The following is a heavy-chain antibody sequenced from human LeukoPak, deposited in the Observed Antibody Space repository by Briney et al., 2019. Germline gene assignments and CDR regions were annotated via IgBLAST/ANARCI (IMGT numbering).Heavy chain of an antibody. J-gene: IGHJ4*02. CDR2: IDVSSTYV. CDR1: GFTFSSYS. D-gene: IGHD3-3*01. V-gene: IGHV3-21*01. CDR3: TKTPLSGYYFDL. Sequence: GGSLRLSCAASGFTFSSYSMNWVRQPPGQGPEWVASIDVSSTYVFYADSVKGRFTITRDNAKNSLYLQMGSQRADDTALYYCTKTPLSGYYFDLWGQGAMVTVSS.